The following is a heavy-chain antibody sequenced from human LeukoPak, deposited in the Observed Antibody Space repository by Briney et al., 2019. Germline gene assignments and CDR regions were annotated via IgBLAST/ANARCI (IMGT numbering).Heavy chain of an antibody. CDR2: INSDGSVT. J-gene: IGHJ4*02. CDR3: AKEGNSAFDY. D-gene: IGHD5-12*01. Sequence: GGSLRLSCAASGFTFSSYWMHWVRQAPGKGLVWVSRINSDGSVTTYADSVKGRFTISRDNSKNTLYLQMNSQRAEDTAVYYCAKEGNSAFDYWGQGTLVTVSS. V-gene: IGHV3-74*01. CDR1: GFTFSSYW.